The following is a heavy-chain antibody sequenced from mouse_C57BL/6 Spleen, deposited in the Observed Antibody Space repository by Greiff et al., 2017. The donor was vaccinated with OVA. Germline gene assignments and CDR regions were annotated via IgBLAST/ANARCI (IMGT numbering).Heavy chain of an antibody. D-gene: IGHD2-13*01. J-gene: IGHJ4*01. CDR1: GYTFTDYY. V-gene: IGHV1-19*01. Sequence: EVKVVESGPVLVKPGASVKMSCKASGYTFTDYYMNWVKQSHGKSLEWIGVINPYNGGTSYNQKFKGKATLTVDKSSSTAYMELNSLTSEDSAVYYCARRDYSYAMDYWGQGTSVTVSS. CDR3: ARRDYSYAMDY. CDR2: INPYNGGT.